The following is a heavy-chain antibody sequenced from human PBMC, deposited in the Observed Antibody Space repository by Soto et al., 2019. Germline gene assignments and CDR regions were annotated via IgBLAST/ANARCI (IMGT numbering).Heavy chain of an antibody. D-gene: IGHD1-1*01. CDR2: IYYSGST. Sequence: PSETLSLTCTVSGGSISSYYWSWIRQSPGKGLEWIGYIYYSGSTKYNPSLKSRVTISVDTSKNQFSLKLSSVTAADTAVYYCATYDLRYFDYWGQGTLVTVSS. V-gene: IGHV4-59*12. CDR1: GGSISSYY. J-gene: IGHJ4*02. CDR3: ATYDLRYFDY.